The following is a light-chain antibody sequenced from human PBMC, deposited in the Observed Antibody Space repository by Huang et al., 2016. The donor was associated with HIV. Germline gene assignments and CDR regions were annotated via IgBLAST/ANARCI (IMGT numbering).Light chain of an antibody. V-gene: IGKV2-28*01. Sequence: DIVMTQSPLSLAVTPGEPASISCRSSQSILHSNGYNYLDWYVQKPGQSPQLRIYMGSNRAPGVPDRISGGGSGVEFTLKISRVEAEDVGVYYCMQAQQTPYTFGPGTKLEIK. J-gene: IGKJ2*01. CDR1: QSILHSNGYNY. CDR2: MGS. CDR3: MQAQQTPYT.